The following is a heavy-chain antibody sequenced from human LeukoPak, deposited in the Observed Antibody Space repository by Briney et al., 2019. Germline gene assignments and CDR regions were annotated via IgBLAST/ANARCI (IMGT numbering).Heavy chain of an antibody. J-gene: IGHJ1*01. V-gene: IGHV4-31*03. Sequence: TSSETLSLTCTVSGGSISSGGYSWSWIRQHPGKGLEWIGYIYYSGSTYYNPSLKSRVTISVDTSKNQFSLKLSSVTAADTAVYYCARARTYGDYSEYFQHWGQGTLVTVSS. CDR3: ARARTYGDYSEYFQH. CDR2: IYYSGST. D-gene: IGHD4-17*01. CDR1: GGSISSGGYS.